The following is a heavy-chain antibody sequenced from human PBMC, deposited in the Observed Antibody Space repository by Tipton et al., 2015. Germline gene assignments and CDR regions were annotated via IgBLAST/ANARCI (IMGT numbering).Heavy chain of an antibody. D-gene: IGHD2-2*01. V-gene: IGHV3-9*01. CDR2: ISWNSRYI. CDR1: GFTFDDYA. J-gene: IGHJ4*02. CDR3: AKDMSSLTSSFDY. Sequence: QLVQSGGGLVQPAGSLRLSCAASGFTFDDYAMHWVRQVPGKGLDWVSSISWNSRYIGYADSVKGRFTISRDNARNSLYLEMNGLKPEDTAFYFCAKDMSSLTSSFDYWGQGILVTVSS.